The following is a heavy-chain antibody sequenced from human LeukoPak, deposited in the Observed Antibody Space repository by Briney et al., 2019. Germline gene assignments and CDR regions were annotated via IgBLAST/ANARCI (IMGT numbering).Heavy chain of an antibody. D-gene: IGHD4-17*01. V-gene: IGHV4-30-4*01. J-gene: IGHJ4*02. CDR1: GGSISSGDYY. Sequence: SGTLSLTCTVSGGSISSGDYYWSWIRQPPGKGLEWIGYIYYSGSTYYHPSLKSRVTISVDTSKNQFSLKLSSVAAADTAVYYCARVPPVETVTTLGGYFDYWGQGTLVSVSS. CDR3: ARVPPVETVTTLGGYFDY. CDR2: IYYSGST.